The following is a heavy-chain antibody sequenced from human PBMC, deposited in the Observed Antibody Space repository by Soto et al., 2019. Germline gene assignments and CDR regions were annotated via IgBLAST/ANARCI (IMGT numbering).Heavy chain of an antibody. D-gene: IGHD3-3*01. CDR2: IYHNGNT. Sequence: QVQLRESGPGLVKPSETLSLTCTVSGDSISNKDWWTWVRQPPGKGLQWIGEIYHNGNTKYNPSLQSRVTISVDESKNQFSLKLTSVTAADTAVYFCARDRADVSLGYYFDYWGQGTLVTVSS. CDR3: ARDRADVSLGYYFDY. V-gene: IGHV4-4*02. J-gene: IGHJ4*02. CDR1: GDSISNKDW.